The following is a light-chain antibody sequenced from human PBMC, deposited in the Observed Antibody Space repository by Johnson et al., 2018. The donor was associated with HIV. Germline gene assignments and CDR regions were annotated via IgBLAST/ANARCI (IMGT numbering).Light chain of an antibody. J-gene: IGLJ1*01. CDR2: DNN. Sequence: QSVLTQPPSVSAAPGQKVTISCSGSSSNIGNNYVSWYQQLPGTAPKLLIYDNNKRPSGIPDRFSGSKSGTSATLGITGLQTGDEADYYCGTWDSSLSQGVFGTATKVTVL. CDR3: GTWDSSLSQGV. V-gene: IGLV1-51*01. CDR1: SSNIGNNY.